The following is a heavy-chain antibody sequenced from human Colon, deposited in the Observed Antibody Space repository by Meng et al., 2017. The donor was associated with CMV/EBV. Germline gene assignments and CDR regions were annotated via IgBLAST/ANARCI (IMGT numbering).Heavy chain of an antibody. Sequence: ASVKVSCKASGYTFTSYDINWVRQATGQGLEWMGWMNPNSGNTGYAQKFQGRVTITRNTSISTAYMELSSLRSEDTAVYYCVSRRGNVRWYGMDVWGQGTTVTVSS. J-gene: IGHJ6*02. D-gene: IGHD3-10*01. CDR2: MNPNSGNT. CDR1: GYTFTSYD. V-gene: IGHV1-8*03. CDR3: VSRRGNVRWYGMDV.